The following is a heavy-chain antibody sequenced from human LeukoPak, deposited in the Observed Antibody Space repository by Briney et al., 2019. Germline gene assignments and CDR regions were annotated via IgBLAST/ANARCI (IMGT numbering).Heavy chain of an antibody. CDR1: GFTFSSYE. Sequence: GGSLRLSCAASGFTFSSYEMNWVRQAPGEGLEWVSYISSSGSTIYYADSVKGRFTISRDNAKNSLYLQMNSLRAEDTAVYYCAELGITMVGGVWGKGTTVTISS. D-gene: IGHD3-10*02. V-gene: IGHV3-48*03. J-gene: IGHJ6*04. CDR2: ISSSGSTI. CDR3: AELGITMVGGV.